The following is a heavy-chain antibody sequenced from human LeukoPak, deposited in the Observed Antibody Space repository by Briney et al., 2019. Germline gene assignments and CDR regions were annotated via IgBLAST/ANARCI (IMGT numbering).Heavy chain of an antibody. V-gene: IGHV4-38-2*02. CDR1: GYFISSGYY. Sequence: SETLSLTCNVSGYFISSGYYWGWIRQPPGKGLEWIGSIYHSGSTYYNPSLKSRVTMSIDTSKNQFSLQLNSVTPEDTAMYYCARGWLQSGFDSWGQGTLVTVSS. J-gene: IGHJ4*02. CDR2: IYHSGST. CDR3: ARGWLQSGFDS. D-gene: IGHD5-24*01.